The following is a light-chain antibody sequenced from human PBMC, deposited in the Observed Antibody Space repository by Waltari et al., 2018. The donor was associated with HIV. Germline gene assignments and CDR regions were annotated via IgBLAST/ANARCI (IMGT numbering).Light chain of an antibody. Sequence: DIQMTQSPGYMSASVGDRVTITCRASQGISSWLAWYQQKPGKVPQLLIHGASSLHSGVPSRFNGSGSGTQFSLTISSLQSEDFATYYCQHTNGLPLTFGGGTTV. CDR3: QHTNGLPLT. V-gene: IGKV1-12*01. J-gene: IGKJ4*01. CDR1: QGISSW. CDR2: GAS.